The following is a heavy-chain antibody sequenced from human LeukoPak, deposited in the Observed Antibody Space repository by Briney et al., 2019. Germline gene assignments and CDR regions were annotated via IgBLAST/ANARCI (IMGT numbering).Heavy chain of an antibody. CDR1: GYTFTGYY. D-gene: IGHD3-16*02. J-gene: IGHJ4*02. CDR2: IIPIFGTA. Sequence: AASVKVSCKASGYTFTGYYMHWVRQAPGQGLEWMGGIIPIFGTANYAPKFQGRVTITTDESTSTAYMELSSLRSEDTAVYYCARTPIVITFGGVIVGALDYWGQGTLVTVSS. V-gene: IGHV1-69*05. CDR3: ARTPIVITFGGVIVGALDY.